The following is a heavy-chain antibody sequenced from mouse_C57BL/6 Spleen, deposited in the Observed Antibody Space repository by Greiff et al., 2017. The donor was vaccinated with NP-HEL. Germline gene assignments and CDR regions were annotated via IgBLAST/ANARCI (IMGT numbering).Heavy chain of an antibody. V-gene: IGHV5-17*01. CDR3: ARKGYDGPYYAMDY. Sequence: EVMLVESGGGLVKPGGSLKLSCAASGFTFSDYGMHWVRQAPEKGLEWVAYISSGSSTIYYADTVKGRFTISRDNAKNTLFLQMTRLRSDDTAMYYCARKGYDGPYYAMDYWGQGTSVTVSS. D-gene: IGHD2-14*01. CDR2: ISSGSSTI. CDR1: GFTFSDYG. J-gene: IGHJ4*01.